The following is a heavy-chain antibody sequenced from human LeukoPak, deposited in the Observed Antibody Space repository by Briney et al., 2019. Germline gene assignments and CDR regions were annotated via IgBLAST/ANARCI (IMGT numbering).Heavy chain of an antibody. CDR1: GFTFSSYA. V-gene: IGHV3-23*01. CDR2: ISGSGGST. J-gene: IGHJ4*02. D-gene: IGHD3-16*01. Sequence: PGGSLRLSCAASGFTFSSYAMSWVRQAPGKGLDWVSAISGSGGSTYYADSVKGRFTISRDNSKDTLYLQMNSLRAEDTAVYYCAKERLGGGAFDYWGQGTLVTVSS. CDR3: AKERLGGGAFDY.